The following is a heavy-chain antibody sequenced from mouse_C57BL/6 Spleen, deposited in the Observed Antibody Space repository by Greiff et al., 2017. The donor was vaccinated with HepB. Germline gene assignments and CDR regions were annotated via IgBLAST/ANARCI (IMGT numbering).Heavy chain of an antibody. CDR3: ARKILRSPYYFDY. D-gene: IGHD1-1*01. Sequence: DVQLVESGGGLVKPGGSLKLSCAASGFTFSDYGMHWVRQAPEKGLEWVAYISSGSSTIYYADTVKGRFTISRDNAKNTLFLQMTSLRSEDTAMYYCARKILRSPYYFDYWGQGTTLTVSS. V-gene: IGHV5-17*01. CDR2: ISSGSSTI. CDR1: GFTFSDYG. J-gene: IGHJ2*01.